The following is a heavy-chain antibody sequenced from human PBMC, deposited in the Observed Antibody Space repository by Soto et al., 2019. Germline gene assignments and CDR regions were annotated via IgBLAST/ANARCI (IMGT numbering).Heavy chain of an antibody. CDR1: GYHFANYW. Sequence: GESLKISCKGSGYHFANYWIGWVRQMPGKGPEWRGMLLPGDSDTKNSPSLQGQITMSVDKSDSSAYLQWRSLKASDTAMYYCAAGYTTGPDAFDIWGQGTMVTVSS. CDR2: LLPGDSDT. D-gene: IGHD6-13*01. V-gene: IGHV5-51*01. J-gene: IGHJ3*02. CDR3: AAGYTTGPDAFDI.